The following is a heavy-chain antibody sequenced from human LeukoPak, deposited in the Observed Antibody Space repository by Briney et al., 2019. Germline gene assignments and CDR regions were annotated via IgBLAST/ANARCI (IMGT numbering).Heavy chain of an antibody. Sequence: SETLSPTCTVSGGSISSDYWSWIRQPPGKGLEWIGYMYYSGSTNYNPSLKSRVTISVDTSKNQFSLKLSSVTAADTAVYYCARDVGRITSQLLWFGELFRRTYYFDYWGQGTLVTVSS. CDR3: ARDVGRITSQLLWFGELFRRTYYFDY. J-gene: IGHJ4*02. D-gene: IGHD3-10*01. CDR2: MYYSGST. CDR1: GGSISSDY. V-gene: IGHV4-59*01.